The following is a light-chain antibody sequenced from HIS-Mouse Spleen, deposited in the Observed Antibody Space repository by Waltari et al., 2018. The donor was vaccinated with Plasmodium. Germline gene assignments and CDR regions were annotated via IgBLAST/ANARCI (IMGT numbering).Light chain of an antibody. CDR1: QSVSSY. V-gene: IGKV3-11*01. J-gene: IGKJ4*01. CDR3: QQRSNWPPT. Sequence: EIVLTHSPATLSLSRGARASLSCRASQSVSSYLAWYQQKPGQAPRLLIYDASNRATGIPARFSGSGSGTDFTLTISSLEPEDFAVYYCQQRSNWPPTFGGGTKVEIK. CDR2: DAS.